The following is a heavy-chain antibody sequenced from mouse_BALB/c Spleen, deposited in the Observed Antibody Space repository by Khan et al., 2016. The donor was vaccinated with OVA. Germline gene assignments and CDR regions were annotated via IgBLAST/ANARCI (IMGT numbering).Heavy chain of an antibody. CDR2: IDPANDNS. V-gene: IGHV14-3*02. D-gene: IGHD4-1*01. J-gene: IGHJ2*01. Sequence: EVQLQESGAELVKPGASVKLSCTASGFNIKDTHMHWVKQRPEQGLEWLGRIDPANDNSKYDPRFQGKATITADTSSNTAYLHLSSLTSKDTAVYYCAPAGTGDYFDYWGQGTTLTVSS. CDR3: APAGTGDYFDY. CDR1: GFNIKDTH.